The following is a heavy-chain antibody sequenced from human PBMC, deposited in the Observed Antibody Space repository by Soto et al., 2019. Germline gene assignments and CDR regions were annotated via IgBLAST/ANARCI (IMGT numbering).Heavy chain of an antibody. CDR3: ARGTLGFYDYYYYYYMDV. CDR2: ISSSGSTI. J-gene: IGHJ6*03. V-gene: IGHV3-11*01. D-gene: IGHD3-10*01. Sequence: GGSLRLSCAASGFTFSDYYMSWIRQAPGKGLEWVSYISSSGSTIYYADSVKGRFTISRDNAKNSLYLQMNSLRAEDTAVYYCARGTLGFYDYYYYYYMDVWGKGTTVTVSS. CDR1: GFTFSDYY.